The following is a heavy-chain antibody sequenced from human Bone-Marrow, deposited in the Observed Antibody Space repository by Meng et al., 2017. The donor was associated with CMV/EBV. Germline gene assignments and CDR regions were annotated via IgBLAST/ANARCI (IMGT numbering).Heavy chain of an antibody. CDR3: AGDVGGLGYYGMDV. Sequence: GGSLRLSCAASGFTFSSYWMHWVRQAPGKGLVWVSRINSDGSSTSYADSVKGRFTISRDNAKNSLYLQMNSLRAEDTAVYYCAGDVGGLGYYGMDVWGQGTTVTGSS. CDR2: INSDGSST. J-gene: IGHJ6*01. D-gene: IGHD3-16*01. CDR1: GFTFSSYW. V-gene: IGHV3-74*01.